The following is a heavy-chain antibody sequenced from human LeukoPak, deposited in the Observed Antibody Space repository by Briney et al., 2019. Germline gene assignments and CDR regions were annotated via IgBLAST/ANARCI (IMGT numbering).Heavy chain of an antibody. D-gene: IGHD3-10*01. CDR3: AAALYIGQLLSAFDF. Sequence: ASVKVSCKASGDTFKSYGISWVRQAPGQGLEWMGRIIPIVDETDYTQKFQGRVTFTADKSTSTANMELSGLTSEDTAVYYCAAALYIGQLLSAFDFWGQGTPVIVSS. CDR2: IIPIVDET. CDR1: GDTFKSYG. V-gene: IGHV1-69*04. J-gene: IGHJ4*02.